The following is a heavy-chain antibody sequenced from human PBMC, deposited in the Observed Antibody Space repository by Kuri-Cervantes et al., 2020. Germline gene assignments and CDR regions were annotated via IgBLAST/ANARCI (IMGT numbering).Heavy chain of an antibody. Sequence: GESLKISCAASGFTFDDYAMHWVRQAPGKGLEWVSAISGSGGSTYYADSVKGRFTISRDNSKNTLYLQMNSLRAEDTAVYYCAKGLSHRRAHFDYWGQGTLVTVSS. D-gene: IGHD5-24*01. CDR2: ISGSGGST. V-gene: IGHV3-23*01. CDR3: AKGLSHRRAHFDY. CDR1: GFTFDDYA. J-gene: IGHJ4*02.